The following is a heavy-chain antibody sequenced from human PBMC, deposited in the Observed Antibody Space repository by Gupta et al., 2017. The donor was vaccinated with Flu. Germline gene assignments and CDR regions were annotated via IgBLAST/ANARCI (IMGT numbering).Heavy chain of an antibody. CDR1: GFPFSRYA. CDR3: AKEGDNWNDGVYYFDY. V-gene: IGHV3-23*01. D-gene: IGHD1-1*01. J-gene: IGHJ4*02. Sequence: EVQLLESGGGLVQPGGSLRPSCAASGFPFSRYAMSWVRQAPGKGLEWVSAISGSGGSTYYADSVKGRFTISRDNSKNTLYLQMNSLRAEDTAVYYCAKEGDNWNDGVYYFDYWGQGTLVTVSS. CDR2: ISGSGGST.